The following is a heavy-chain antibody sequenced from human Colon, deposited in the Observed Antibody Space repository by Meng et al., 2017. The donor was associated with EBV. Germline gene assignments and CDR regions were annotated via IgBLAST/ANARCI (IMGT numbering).Heavy chain of an antibody. Sequence: QVQLQQWGGGLLKPSETLSLTCGVSGGSLSGYYWSWIRHFPGRTLEFIGDINHSGSANYNPSLRSRVTISVDTSKNQIFLNLHSVTAADTAVYHCARTFGYCSNNNCPRTLGYWGQGTLVTVSS. CDR3: ARTFGYCSNNNCPRTLGY. J-gene: IGHJ4*02. CDR1: GGSLSGYY. D-gene: IGHD2-2*03. CDR2: INHSGSA. V-gene: IGHV4-34*02.